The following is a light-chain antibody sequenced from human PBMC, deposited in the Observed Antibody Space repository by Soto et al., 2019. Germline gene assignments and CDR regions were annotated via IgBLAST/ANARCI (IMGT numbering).Light chain of an antibody. V-gene: IGLV3-21*02. CDR2: DDS. CDR1: NNGGKS. Sequence: SYELTQPPSVSVAPGQTARITCGGNNNGGKSVHWYQQKPGQAPVLVVYDDSDRPSGIPERFSGSNSVNTATLTISRVAAGDEADYYCQVWESGRGVFGTGTKVTVL. CDR3: QVWESGRGV. J-gene: IGLJ1*01.